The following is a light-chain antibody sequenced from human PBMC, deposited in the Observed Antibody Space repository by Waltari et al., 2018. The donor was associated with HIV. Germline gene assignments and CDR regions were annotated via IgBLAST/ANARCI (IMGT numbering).Light chain of an antibody. CDR3: QQRSIWPRT. Sequence: EIVLTQSPATLSLSPGERATLSCRASQSLNNYLAWYQQRPGQPPRLLISDSSNRAAGIPARFSGSGSGTDFTLTISSLEPEDFAVYYCQQRSIWPRTFGQGTKLEIK. V-gene: IGKV3-11*01. CDR1: QSLNNY. J-gene: IGKJ2*01. CDR2: DSS.